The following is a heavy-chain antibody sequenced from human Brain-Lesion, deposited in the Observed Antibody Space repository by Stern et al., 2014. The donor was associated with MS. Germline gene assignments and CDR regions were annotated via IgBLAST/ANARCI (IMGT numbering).Heavy chain of an antibody. V-gene: IGHV3-33*01. CDR2: IWYDASKK. J-gene: IGHJ6*02. D-gene: IGHD3-3*01. CDR1: GFTFSNYG. CDR3: ARTKLRFLEWDRAYGMDV. Sequence: QVQLVQSGGGVVQPGRSLRLSCAASGFTFSNYGMYWVRQAPGKGLEWGAVIWYDASKKYYADSVKGRFSISRDNSKKTLDLQMHSLRAEDTAVYYCARTKLRFLEWDRAYGMDVWGQGTTVTVSS.